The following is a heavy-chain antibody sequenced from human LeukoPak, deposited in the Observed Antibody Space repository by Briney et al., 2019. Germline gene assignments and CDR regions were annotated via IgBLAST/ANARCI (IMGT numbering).Heavy chain of an antibody. CDR3: ARANCSGGSCYWGYYYYCYMDV. CDR2: INHSGST. V-gene: IGHV4-34*01. D-gene: IGHD2-15*01. J-gene: IGHJ6*03. Sequence: SETLSLTCAVYGGSFSGYYWSWIRQPPGKGLEWIGEINHSGSTNYNPSLKSRVTISVDTSKNQFSLKLSSVTAADTAVYYCARANCSGGSCYWGYYYYCYMDVWGKGTTVTISS. CDR1: GGSFSGYY.